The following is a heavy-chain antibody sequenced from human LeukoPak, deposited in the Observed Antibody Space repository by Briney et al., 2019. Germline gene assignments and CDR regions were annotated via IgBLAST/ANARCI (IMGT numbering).Heavy chain of an antibody. J-gene: IGHJ4*02. V-gene: IGHV1-18*01. Sequence: ASVTVSYKASGYTFINYDISWVRQAPGQGLEWMGWFSAYNGNTNYAHKLQGRVTITTDTSTSTAYMELRSLSSDDTAVYYCARGSYFDYWGQGTLVTVSS. CDR3: ARGSYFDY. CDR1: GYTFINYD. CDR2: FSAYNGNT.